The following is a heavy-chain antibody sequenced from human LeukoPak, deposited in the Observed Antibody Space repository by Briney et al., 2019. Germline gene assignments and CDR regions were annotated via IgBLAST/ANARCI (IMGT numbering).Heavy chain of an antibody. J-gene: IGHJ5*02. D-gene: IGHD6-13*01. V-gene: IGHV4-4*07. Sequence: SETLSLTCTVSGGSISSYYWSWIRQPAGKGLEWIGSIYTSGSTNYNPSLKSRVTMSVDTSKNQFSLKLSSVTAADTAVYYCARDRAAGMEGRDWFDPWGQGTLVTVSS. CDR1: GGSISSYY. CDR3: ARDRAAGMEGRDWFDP. CDR2: IYTSGST.